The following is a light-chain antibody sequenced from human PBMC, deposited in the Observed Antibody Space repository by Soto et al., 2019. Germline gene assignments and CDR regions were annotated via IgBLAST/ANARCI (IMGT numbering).Light chain of an antibody. CDR1: QGISTY. CDR2: AAS. Sequence: DIQMTQSPSSLSASVGDRVTITCRASQGISTYLAWYQQKPGKVPKLLIYAASTLQSGVPSRFSGSGSGTDFTLTSSSLQPEDVATYYCQKYNSAPPWTFGQGTKVEIK. J-gene: IGKJ1*01. CDR3: QKYNSAPPWT. V-gene: IGKV1-27*01.